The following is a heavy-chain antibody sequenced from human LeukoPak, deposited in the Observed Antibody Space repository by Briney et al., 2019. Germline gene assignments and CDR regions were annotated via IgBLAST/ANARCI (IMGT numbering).Heavy chain of an antibody. D-gene: IGHD6-19*01. CDR2: FYTSGST. J-gene: IGHJ4*02. CDR1: GGSISGYY. CDR3: ARGGIAVAFDY. Sequence: PSETLSLTCTVSGGSISGYYWSWIRQPAGKGLEWIGRFYTSGSTNYNPSLKSRVTMSVDTSKNQFSLKLSSVTAADTAVYYCARGGIAVAFDYWGQGTLVTVSS. V-gene: IGHV4-4*07.